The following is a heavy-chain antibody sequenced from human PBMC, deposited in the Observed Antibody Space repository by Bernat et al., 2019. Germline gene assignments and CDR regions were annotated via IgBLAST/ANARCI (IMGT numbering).Heavy chain of an antibody. V-gene: IGHV3-23*01. CDR3: AKAVGPEEWFFDV. CDR1: GFTFSSYA. Sequence: EVQLLESGGGLVQPGGSLRLSCAASGFTFSSYAMSWVRQAPGKGLEWVSAISGSGGSTYYADSVKGRFTISRDNSKNTLYLQMNSLRAEDTALFYCAKAVGPEEWFFDVWGRGTLVTVSS. D-gene: IGHD1-26*01. CDR2: ISGSGGST. J-gene: IGHJ2*01.